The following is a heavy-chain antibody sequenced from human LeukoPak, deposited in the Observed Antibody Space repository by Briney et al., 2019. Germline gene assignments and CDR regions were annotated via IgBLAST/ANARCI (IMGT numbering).Heavy chain of an antibody. V-gene: IGHV1-18*01. CDR2: ISTHTGDT. J-gene: IGHJ4*02. D-gene: IGHD5-24*01. CDR3: ARGWIEMPTVYFDY. CDR1: DYTFTSYG. Sequence: ASVKVSCKASDYTFTSYGISWVRQAPGQGLEWMGWISTHTGDTKYTQKLQGRVTMTADTSTRTAYMELRSLRSDDTAVYYCARGWIEMPTVYFDYWGQGTLASVPS.